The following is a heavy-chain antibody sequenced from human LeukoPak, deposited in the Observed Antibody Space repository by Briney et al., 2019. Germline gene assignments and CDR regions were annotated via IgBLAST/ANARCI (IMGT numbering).Heavy chain of an antibody. V-gene: IGHV4-61*02. CDR1: GDSISSGDYY. J-gene: IGHJ3*02. D-gene: IGHD3-22*01. CDR3: ARGPYDSSGAFDI. Sequence: SQTLSLTCTVSGDSISSGDYYWSWIRQPAGKGLEWIGRISSSGSTNYNPSLNSRVTKSVDTSKNQFSLKLSSVTAADTAVYFCARGPYDSSGAFDIWGQGTMVTVSS. CDR2: ISSSGST.